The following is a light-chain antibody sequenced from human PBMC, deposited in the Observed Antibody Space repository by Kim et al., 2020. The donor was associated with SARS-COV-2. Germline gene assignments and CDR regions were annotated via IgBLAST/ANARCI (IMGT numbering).Light chain of an antibody. V-gene: IGKV1-39*01. CDR1: QTIINY. CDR3: QQSYSIPS. J-gene: IGKJ1*01. Sequence: DIQMTQSPSSLSASVGDRVTITCRASQTIINYLNWYQQKPGKAPKFLIYGASSLQSGVPSRFSASGSGTDFTLTISSLQPEDFATYYCQQSYSIPSFGEGAKVDSK. CDR2: GAS.